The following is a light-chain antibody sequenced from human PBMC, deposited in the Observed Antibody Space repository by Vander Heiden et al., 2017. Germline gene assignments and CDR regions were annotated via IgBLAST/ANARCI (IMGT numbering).Light chain of an antibody. CDR2: EVS. J-gene: IGLJ3*02. V-gene: IGLV2-8*01. CDR1: SSDVGGYNY. CDR3: SSYAGSNNLV. Sequence: QSALTQPPSASGSPGQSVTISCTGTSSDVGGYNYVSRYHQHPRKAPKLMIYEVSKRPSGVPDRFSGTKSGNTASLTVSGLQAEDEADYYCSSYAGSNNLVFGGGTKLTVL.